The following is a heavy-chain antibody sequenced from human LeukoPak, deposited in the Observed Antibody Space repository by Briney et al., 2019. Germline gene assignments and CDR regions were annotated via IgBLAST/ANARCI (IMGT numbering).Heavy chain of an antibody. CDR2: ISGSGGST. Sequence: GGSLRLSCAASGFTFSSSAMSWVRQAPGKGLEWVSAISGSGGSTYYADSVKGRVTISTDNSKNTLYLQMNSLRAEDTAVYYCAKFRYYYDSSGYYYKTLYYWGQGTLVTVSS. CDR1: GFTFSSSA. D-gene: IGHD3-22*01. CDR3: AKFRYYYDSSGYYYKTLYY. J-gene: IGHJ4*02. V-gene: IGHV3-23*01.